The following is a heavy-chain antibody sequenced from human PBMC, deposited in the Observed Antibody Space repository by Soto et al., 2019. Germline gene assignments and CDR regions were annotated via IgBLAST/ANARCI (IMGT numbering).Heavy chain of an antibody. D-gene: IGHD3-10*01. CDR3: ARSPNYYYYGFDV. V-gene: IGHV4-61*08. Sequence: LSLTFTVSGGSVSSGDYFWSWLRQSPGKRLEWIAYIYCSGSTNYNPSLKSRATISVDTSKSQVSLTLTSMTAADAALYYCARSPNYYYYGFDVWGQGTAVTVSS. J-gene: IGHJ6*02. CDR1: GGSVSSGDYF. CDR2: IYCSGST.